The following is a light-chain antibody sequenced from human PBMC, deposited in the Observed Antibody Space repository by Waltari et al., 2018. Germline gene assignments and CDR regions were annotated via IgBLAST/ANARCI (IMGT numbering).Light chain of an antibody. J-gene: IGKJ4*01. V-gene: IGKV1-6*01. CDR1: QGVRID. Sequence: AIQMTQSPSSLSASVGDRVIISCRASQGVRIDVGWLQQKAGQAPKLLIYAARSLQSGVPSRFSGSGSGTDFTLSISSLQPEDVATYYCLQDYTYPFTFGGGTKVEIK. CDR2: AAR. CDR3: LQDYTYPFT.